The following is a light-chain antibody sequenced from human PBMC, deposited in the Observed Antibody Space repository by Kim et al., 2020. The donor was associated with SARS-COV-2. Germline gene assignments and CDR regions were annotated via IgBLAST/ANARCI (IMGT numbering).Light chain of an antibody. CDR2: KSS. V-gene: IGKV1-5*03. CDR1: QSVNNW. Sequence: DIEMTQSPATLSASVGDRVTITCRASQSVNNWLAWYQQRPGKAPKLLISKSSSLQSGVPSRFSGSGSGTEFTLTITSLQPDDCATYYCQQYNAYPITFGGGTKVDIK. J-gene: IGKJ4*02. CDR3: QQYNAYPIT.